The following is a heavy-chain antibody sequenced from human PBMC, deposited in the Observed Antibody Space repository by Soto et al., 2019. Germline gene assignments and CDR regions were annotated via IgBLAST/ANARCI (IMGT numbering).Heavy chain of an antibody. J-gene: IGHJ4*02. V-gene: IGHV4-31*03. CDR2: IYYSGTA. CDR1: GGSISSGGYY. Sequence: QVQLQESGPGLVKPSQTLSLTCTVSGGSISSGGYYWSWIRQHPGKGLEWIGYIYYSGTAYYNPSLRSRITISVDTSKNQFSLKLSSVTAADTAMYYCARAGQYSGSWYYFGSWGQGTQVTVSS. D-gene: IGHD6-13*01. CDR3: ARAGQYSGSWYYFGS.